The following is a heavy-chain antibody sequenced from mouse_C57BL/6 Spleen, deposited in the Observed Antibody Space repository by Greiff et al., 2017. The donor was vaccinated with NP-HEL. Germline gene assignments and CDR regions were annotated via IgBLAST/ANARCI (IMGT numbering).Heavy chain of an antibody. V-gene: IGHV1-53*01. CDR2: INPSNGGT. CDR1: GYTFTSYW. D-gene: IGHD2-3*01. Sequence: QVQLQQSGTELVKPGASVKLSCKASGYTFTSYWMHWVKQRPGQGLEWIGNINPSNGGTNYNEKFKSKATLTVDKSSSTAYMQLSSLTSEDAAVYYCARVGYYEGYAMDYWGQGTSVTVSS. J-gene: IGHJ4*01. CDR3: ARVGYYEGYAMDY.